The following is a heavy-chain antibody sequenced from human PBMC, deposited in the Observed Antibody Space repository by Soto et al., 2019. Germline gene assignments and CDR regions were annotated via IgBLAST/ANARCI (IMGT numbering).Heavy chain of an antibody. V-gene: IGHV3-23*01. Sequence: EVQLLESGGGLVQPGGSLRLSCAASGFTFSSYVMSWVRQAPGKGLEWVSAISGSGSGTYYADSVKGRFTISRDNSKNTLYVKMNSLRAEDTAVYYCVKGRSGYDFGYWGQGTLVTVSS. J-gene: IGHJ4*02. CDR1: GFTFSSYV. CDR3: VKGRSGYDFGY. CDR2: ISGSGSGT. D-gene: IGHD5-12*01.